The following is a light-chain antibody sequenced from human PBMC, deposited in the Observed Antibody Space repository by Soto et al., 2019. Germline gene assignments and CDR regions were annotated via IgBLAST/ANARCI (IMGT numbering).Light chain of an antibody. CDR1: QSVSID. V-gene: IGKV3-20*01. J-gene: IGKJ5*01. CDR3: QRYGSSAPST. Sequence: EIVLTQSPGILSLSAGESATLSGRASQSVSIDLSWDQQTPGQAPRLLIYGASIRATGIPDRFSCSGSGTDFTITISRLEPEAFALYFCQRYGSSAPSTFGQGTRLEIK. CDR2: GAS.